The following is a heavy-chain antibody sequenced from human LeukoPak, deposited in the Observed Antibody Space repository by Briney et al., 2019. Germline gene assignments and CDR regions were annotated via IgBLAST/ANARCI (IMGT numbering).Heavy chain of an antibody. V-gene: IGHV3-74*01. Sequence: GGSLRLSCAASGFPFSSYAMYWVRQAPGKGLVWVARIHGDGDNISYADSVRGRFTISRDNAKDTLYLHVNSLRPEDTAVYYCARAQVGAPTDLWGQGTLVTVSS. CDR2: IHGDGDNI. CDR3: ARAQVGAPTDL. D-gene: IGHD1-26*01. CDR1: GFPFSSYA. J-gene: IGHJ5*02.